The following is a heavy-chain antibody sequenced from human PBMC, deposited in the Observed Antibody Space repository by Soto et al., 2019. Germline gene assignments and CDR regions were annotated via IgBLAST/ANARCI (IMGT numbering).Heavy chain of an antibody. CDR3: ARLEKWYYNYYGLDV. Sequence: LTISCQGSGYSFTTYWISWVRQMPGKGLEWMGKIDPAASSTNYSPSFQGHITISVDRSINTAHLQFSSLKAADTAVYYCARLEKWYYNYYGLDVWGQGTMVTVS. CDR2: IDPAASST. D-gene: IGHD1-26*01. CDR1: GYSFTTYW. J-gene: IGHJ6*02. V-gene: IGHV5-10-1*01.